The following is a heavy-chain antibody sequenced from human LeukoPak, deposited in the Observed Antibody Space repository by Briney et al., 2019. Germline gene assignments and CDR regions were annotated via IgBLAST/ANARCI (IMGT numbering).Heavy chain of an antibody. CDR2: IYYSGST. J-gene: IGHJ4*02. D-gene: IGHD3-22*01. Sequence: KPSETLSLTCTVXXXXXXXXXXXXXXIRXXXXXXXEWIGYIYYSGSTYYNPSLKSRVTISVDTSKNQFSLELSSVTAADTAVYYCARVPYDRPFDYWGQGTLVTVSS. CDR3: ARVPYDRPFDY. V-gene: IGHV4-31*03. CDR1: XXXXXXXXXX.